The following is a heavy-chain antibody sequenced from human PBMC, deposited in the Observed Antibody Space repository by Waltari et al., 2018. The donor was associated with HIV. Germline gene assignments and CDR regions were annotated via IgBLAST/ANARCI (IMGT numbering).Heavy chain of an antibody. CDR2: IYYSGNT. Sequence: QVQLQESGPGLVKPSETLSLTCTVSAASISSSNYHLAWIRQPPGKGLEWIGSIYYSGNTYYNPSFKSRVTISVDTSKNQFSLNLNSVTAADTAVFYCARHRPYYYDSSGLGWFDPWGQGILVTVSS. CDR3: ARHRPYYYDSSGLGWFDP. V-gene: IGHV4-39*01. CDR1: AASISSSNYH. J-gene: IGHJ5*02. D-gene: IGHD3-22*01.